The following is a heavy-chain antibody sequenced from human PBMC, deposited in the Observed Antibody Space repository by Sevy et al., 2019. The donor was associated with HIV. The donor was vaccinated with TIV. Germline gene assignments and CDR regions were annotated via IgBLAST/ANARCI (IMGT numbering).Heavy chain of an antibody. J-gene: IGHJ4*02. CDR3: ARKSTSYSHFDY. CDR2: FGIAGDT. D-gene: IGHD1-26*01. V-gene: IGHV3-13*01. Sequence: GGSLRLSCAASEFTFSFYDRHWVRQATGKGLEWVSGFGIAGDTYYAGSVKGRFTISRDNAKNSLYLQMNSLRAGDTAVYYCARKSTSYSHFDYWGQGTLVTVSS. CDR1: EFTFSFYD.